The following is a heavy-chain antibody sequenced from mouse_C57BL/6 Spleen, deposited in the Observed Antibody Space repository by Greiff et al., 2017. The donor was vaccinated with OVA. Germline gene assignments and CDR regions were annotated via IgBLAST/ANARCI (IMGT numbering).Heavy chain of an antibody. D-gene: IGHD3-1*01. CDR1: GYTFTSYW. V-gene: IGHV1-59*01. CDR2: IDPSDSYT. CDR3: ARSGYGGYFDY. J-gene: IGHJ2*01. Sequence: QVQLKQPGAELVRPGTSVKLSCKASGYTFTSYWMHWVKQRPGQGLEWIGVIDPSDSYTNYNQKFKGKATLTVDTSSSTAYMQLSSLTSEDSAVYYCARSGYGGYFDYWGQGTTLTVSS.